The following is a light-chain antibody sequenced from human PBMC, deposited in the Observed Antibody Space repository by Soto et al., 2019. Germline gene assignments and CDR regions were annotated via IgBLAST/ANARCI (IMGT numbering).Light chain of an antibody. Sequence: SYELTQPPSVSVAPGKTARITCGGNNNGSKSVHWYQQKPGQAPVLVIYYDSDRPSGIPERFSGSNSGNTATLTISRVEAGDEADYYCQVWDSSSDHRVVFGGGTKLTVL. CDR3: QVWDSSSDHRVV. CDR1: NNGSKS. V-gene: IGLV3-21*04. CDR2: YDS. J-gene: IGLJ2*01.